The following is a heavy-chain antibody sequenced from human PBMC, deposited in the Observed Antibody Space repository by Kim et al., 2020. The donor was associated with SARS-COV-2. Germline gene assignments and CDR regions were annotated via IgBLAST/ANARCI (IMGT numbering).Heavy chain of an antibody. Sequence: GGSLRLSCAASGFTFDDYAMHWVRQAPGKGLEWVSGISWNSGSIGYADSVKGRFTISRDNAKNSLYLQMNSLRAEDTALYYCAKGGYYDSSGYYFTDFDYWGQGTLVTVSS. V-gene: IGHV3-9*01. CDR3: AKGGYYDSSGYYFTDFDY. CDR2: ISWNSGSI. J-gene: IGHJ4*02. CDR1: GFTFDDYA. D-gene: IGHD3-22*01.